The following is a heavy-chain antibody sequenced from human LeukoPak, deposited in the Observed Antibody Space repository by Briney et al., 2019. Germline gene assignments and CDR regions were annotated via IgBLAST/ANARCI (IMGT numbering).Heavy chain of an antibody. Sequence: PGGSLRLSCAASGFTFNNHWMSWVRQAPGKGLEWVANIRHDGSDKKYVDSVKGRFTISRDNAENLLFPQMNSLRAEDTAVYYCARRITITAAGWGYGMDVWGQGTTVTVSS. V-gene: IGHV3-7*03. D-gene: IGHD6-13*01. J-gene: IGHJ6*02. CDR1: GFTFNNHW. CDR3: ARRITITAAGWGYGMDV. CDR2: IRHDGSDK.